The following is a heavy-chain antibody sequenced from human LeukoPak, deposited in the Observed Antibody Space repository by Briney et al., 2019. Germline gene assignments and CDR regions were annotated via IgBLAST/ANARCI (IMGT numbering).Heavy chain of an antibody. CDR2: TYYRSKWYN. V-gene: IGHV6-1*01. J-gene: IGHJ5*02. Sequence: SQTLSLTCAISGDSVSSNTAGWSWIRQSPSRGLEWLGRTYYRSKWYNDYAVSVKSRITINPDTSKNQFSLKLSSVTAADTAVYYCARGRWGIAAAGIDWFDPWGQGTLVTVSS. CDR3: ARGRWGIAAAGIDWFDP. D-gene: IGHD6-13*01. CDR1: GDSVSSNTAG.